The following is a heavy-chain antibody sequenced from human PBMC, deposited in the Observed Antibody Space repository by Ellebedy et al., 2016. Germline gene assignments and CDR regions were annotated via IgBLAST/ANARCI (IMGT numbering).Heavy chain of an antibody. V-gene: IGHV4-61*01. CDR2: IYYSGST. D-gene: IGHD3-22*01. CDR1: GGSVSSGSYY. J-gene: IGHJ4*02. Sequence: GSLRLSCTVSGGSVSSGSYYWSWIRQPPGKGLEWIGYIYYSGSTNYNPSLKSRVTISVDTSKNQFSLKLSSVTAADTAVYYCARDPSVRGYYDYWGQGTLVTVSS. CDR3: ARDPSVRGYYDY.